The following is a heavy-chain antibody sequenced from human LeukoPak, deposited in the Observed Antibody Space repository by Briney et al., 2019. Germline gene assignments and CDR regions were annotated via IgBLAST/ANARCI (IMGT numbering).Heavy chain of an antibody. CDR3: AREGSSWPMDFDY. D-gene: IGHD6-13*01. Sequence: GGSLRLSCAASGFTFSSHSMNWVRQAPGKGLEWVSSISSSSSYIYYADSVKGRFTISRDNAKNSLYLQMNSLRAEDTAVYYCAREGSSWPMDFDYWGQGTLVTVSS. CDR2: ISSSSSYI. CDR1: GFTFSSHS. V-gene: IGHV3-21*01. J-gene: IGHJ4*02.